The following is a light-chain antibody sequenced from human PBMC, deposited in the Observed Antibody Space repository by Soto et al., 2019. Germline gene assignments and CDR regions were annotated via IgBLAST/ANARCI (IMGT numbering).Light chain of an antibody. V-gene: IGKV1-39*01. CDR3: QQTYSLPRT. CDR2: AVS. Sequence: DIQMSQYPSSLSASVVDRVIITCRASRPINTYLNWYQETPGKAPKVLIYAVSSLESGVPSRFSVSGSVTDFTLTRSSLKHEDFATYYGQQTYSLPRTFGQGT. J-gene: IGKJ1*01. CDR1: RPINTY.